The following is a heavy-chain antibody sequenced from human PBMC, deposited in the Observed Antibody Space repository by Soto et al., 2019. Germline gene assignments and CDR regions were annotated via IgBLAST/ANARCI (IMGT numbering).Heavy chain of an antibody. CDR1: GYTFTSYV. CDR2: INAGNGDT. CDR3: ARDRCSGGTCYDDAFDI. D-gene: IGHD2-15*01. V-gene: IGHV1-3*01. J-gene: IGHJ3*02. Sequence: QVQLVQSGAEVRKPGASVTVSCKASGYTFTSYVMHWVRQAPGQRLEWMGWINAGNGDTKYSQKFQGRVTITRDTSASTAYMELSSLTSEDTAVYYCARDRCSGGTCYDDAFDIWGQGTMVTVSS.